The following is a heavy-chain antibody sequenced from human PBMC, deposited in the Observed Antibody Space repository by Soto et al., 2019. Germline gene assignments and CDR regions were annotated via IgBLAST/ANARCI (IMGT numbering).Heavy chain of an antibody. CDR2: ISSSGKT. D-gene: IGHD4-17*01. Sequence: QVQLQESGPGLVKASQTLSLTCSVSGDSIDNTVFFWNWIRQHPEKGLEWIGYISSSGKTYYNPSLKCRVTMSLDTSRNQFSLNLTSVTAADTAVYFWARHLSGDYPNSNWFDPWGQETLVTVSS. V-gene: IGHV4-31*03. J-gene: IGHJ5*02. CDR3: ARHLSGDYPNSNWFDP. CDR1: GDSIDNTVFF.